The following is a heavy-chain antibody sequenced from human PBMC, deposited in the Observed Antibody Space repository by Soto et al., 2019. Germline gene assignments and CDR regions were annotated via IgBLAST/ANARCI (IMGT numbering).Heavy chain of an antibody. Sequence: QVQLVQSGAEVKKPGASVKVSCKGSGYTFTSNDINWVRQATGQGFEWMGWMSPKSGDTGYSQKCQGRVTRTRETSRSTAYMELSSLRSEDTAVYYCAGGRPSWSFDFLGQGTLVTVSS. CDR1: GYTFTSND. CDR2: MSPKSGDT. D-gene: IGHD2-15*01. V-gene: IGHV1-8*01. J-gene: IGHJ4*02. CDR3: AGGRPSWSFDF.